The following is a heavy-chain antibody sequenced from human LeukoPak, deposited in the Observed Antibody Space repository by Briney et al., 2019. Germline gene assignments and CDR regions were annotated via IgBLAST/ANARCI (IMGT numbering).Heavy chain of an antibody. V-gene: IGHV1-18*01. D-gene: IGHD3-10*01. J-gene: IGHJ5*02. CDR2: ISAYNGCT. CDR1: GYTFTSYG. Sequence: ASVKVSCKASGYTFTSYGISWVRQAPGQGLEWMGWISAYNGCTNYAQKFQGRVTMTTDTSTSTAYMELRNLRSDDTAVYYCAISMVRGNWFDPWGQGTLVTVSS. CDR3: AISMVRGNWFDP.